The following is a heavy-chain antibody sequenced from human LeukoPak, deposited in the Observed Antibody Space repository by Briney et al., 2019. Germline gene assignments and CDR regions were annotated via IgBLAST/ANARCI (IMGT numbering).Heavy chain of an antibody. J-gene: IGHJ4*02. CDR2: IYYSGST. V-gene: IGHV4-39*01. D-gene: IGHD4-23*01. Sequence: SETLSLTCSVSGGSISSGSYYWGWIRQPPGKGLEWIGSIYYSGSTYYNPSLKSRVTISIDTSKNQFSLKLSSVTAADTAVYYCARGFYDYGGNSGDYWGQGTLVTVSS. CDR3: ARGFYDYGGNSGDY. CDR1: GGSISSGSYY.